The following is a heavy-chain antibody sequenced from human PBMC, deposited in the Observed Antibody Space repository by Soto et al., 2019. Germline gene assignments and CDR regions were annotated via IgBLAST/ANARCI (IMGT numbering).Heavy chain of an antibody. CDR2: IIPIFGTA. J-gene: IGHJ4*02. CDR3: ARGYYDSSGLFDY. D-gene: IGHD3-22*01. Sequence: SVKVSCKASGGTFSSYAISWVRQAPGQGLEWMGGIIPIFGTANYAQKFQGRVTITADESTSTAYMELSSLRFEDTAVYYCARGYYDSSGLFDYWGQGTLVTVSS. V-gene: IGHV1-69*13. CDR1: GGTFSSYA.